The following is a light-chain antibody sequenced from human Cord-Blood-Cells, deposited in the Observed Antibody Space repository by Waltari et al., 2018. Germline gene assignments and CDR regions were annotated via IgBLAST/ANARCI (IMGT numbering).Light chain of an antibody. CDR1: QSISSW. J-gene: IGKJ5*01. CDR2: DAS. CDR3: QQYNSYST. V-gene: IGKV1-5*01. Sequence: DIQMNQSPSTLYASAGDRVTFTCRASQSISSWLAWYQQKPGKAPKLLIYDASSLESGVPSRFSGSGSGTEFTLTISSLQPDDFATYYCQQYNSYSTFGQGTRLEIK.